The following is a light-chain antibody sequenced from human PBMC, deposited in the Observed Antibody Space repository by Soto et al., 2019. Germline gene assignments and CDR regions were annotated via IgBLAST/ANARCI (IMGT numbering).Light chain of an antibody. J-gene: IGLJ3*02. V-gene: IGLV2-23*01. CDR1: SSDVGSYNL. Sequence: QSVLTQPASVSGSPGQSITIYCTGTSSDVGSYNLVSWYQQHPGKAPKLMIYEGSKRPSGISNRFSGSKSGNTASLTISGLQAEDEADYYCCSFAGGTTWVFGGGTKLTVL. CDR3: CSFAGGTTWV. CDR2: EGS.